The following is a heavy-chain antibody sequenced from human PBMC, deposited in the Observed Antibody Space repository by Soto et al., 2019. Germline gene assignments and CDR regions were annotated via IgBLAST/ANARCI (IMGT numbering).Heavy chain of an antibody. CDR3: AREGVAPYYYYGMDV. D-gene: IGHD5-12*01. CDR1: GYTFTRSG. CDR2: ISTYNGDT. J-gene: IGHJ6*02. Sequence: GASVKVSCKASGYTFTRSGISWVRQAPGQGLEWMGWISTYNGDTNYAQTFRGRVTMTTDTSTSTVHMEVRSLRSDDTAFYYCAREGVAPYYYYGMDVWGQGTPVTVS. V-gene: IGHV1-18*01.